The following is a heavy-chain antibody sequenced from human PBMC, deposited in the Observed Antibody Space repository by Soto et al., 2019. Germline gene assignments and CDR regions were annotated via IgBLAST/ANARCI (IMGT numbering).Heavy chain of an antibody. Sequence: SETLSLTCTVSGGSISSGGYYWSWIRQHPGKGLEWIGYIYYSGSTYYNPSLKSRVTISVDTSKNQFSLKLSSVTAADTAVYYCAREHIAAADYWGQGTLVTVS. CDR3: AREHIAAADY. J-gene: IGHJ4*02. CDR2: IYYSGST. D-gene: IGHD6-13*01. V-gene: IGHV4-31*03. CDR1: GGSISSGGYY.